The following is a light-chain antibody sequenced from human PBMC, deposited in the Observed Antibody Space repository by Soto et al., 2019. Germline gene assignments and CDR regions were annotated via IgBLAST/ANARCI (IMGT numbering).Light chain of an antibody. CDR1: QSVSSSY. Sequence: EIVLTQSPGTLSLSPGERATLSCRASQSVSSSYLAWYQQKPGQAPRLLIYGASSRATGIPDRCSGRGSGTEFTLTISRLEPEDFEVYYCQQYGSSPWTFGQGTKVDIK. V-gene: IGKV3-20*01. CDR2: GAS. J-gene: IGKJ1*01. CDR3: QQYGSSPWT.